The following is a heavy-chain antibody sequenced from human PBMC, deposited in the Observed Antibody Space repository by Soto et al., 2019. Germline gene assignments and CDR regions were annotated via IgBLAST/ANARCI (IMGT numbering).Heavy chain of an antibody. V-gene: IGHV3-74*03. D-gene: IGHD6-19*01. J-gene: IGHJ5*02. CDR2: IDGAGTST. CDR3: ASEVIAVVGAILWFDP. CDR1: GFSFRTHW. Sequence: EVQLVESGGGLVQPGGSLRLSCAASGFSFRTHWMHWDRQTPGKGPVWVSRIDGAGTSTEYADSVKGRFTIARDNAKNTLFLQMSGLRDEDPAVYYWASEVIAVVGAILWFDPWGQVTLVTVSS.